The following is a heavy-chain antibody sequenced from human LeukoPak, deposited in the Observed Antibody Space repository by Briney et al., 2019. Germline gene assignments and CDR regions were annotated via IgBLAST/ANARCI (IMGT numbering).Heavy chain of an antibody. CDR3: ARAYYYYYMDV. CDR2: IHYTGST. J-gene: IGHJ6*03. V-gene: IGHV4-39*07. Sequence: SETLSLTCSVSGGSITSSNYYWAWIRQPPGKGLEWIGSIHYTGSTNYNPSLKSRVTMSVDTSKNQFSLKLSSVTAADTAVYYCARAYYYYYMDVWGKGTTVTVSS. CDR1: GGSITSSNYY.